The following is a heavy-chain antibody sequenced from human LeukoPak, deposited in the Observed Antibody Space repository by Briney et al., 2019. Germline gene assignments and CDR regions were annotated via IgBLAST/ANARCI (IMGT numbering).Heavy chain of an antibody. J-gene: IGHJ4*02. CDR1: GESLNSYY. D-gene: IGHD2-15*01. V-gene: IGHV4-34*01. CDR3: ARGAWATRLAS. CDR2: IYESGTT. Sequence: SETLSLTCAVYGESLNSYYWSWGRPPPGEGPEWIGEIYESGTTKYNPSLKSRVAISMVPSKQQFSLRLSSVTAADTAVYYCARGAWATRLASWGLGTPVIVSS.